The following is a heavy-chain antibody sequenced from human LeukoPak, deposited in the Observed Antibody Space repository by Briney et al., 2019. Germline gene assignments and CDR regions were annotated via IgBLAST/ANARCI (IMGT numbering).Heavy chain of an antibody. CDR2: IKQDGSEK. D-gene: IGHD3-16*01. J-gene: IGHJ6*03. Sequence: GGSLRLSCAASGFTFSSYWMSWVRQAPGKGLEWVANIKQDGSEKYYVDSVKGRFTISRDNAKNSLYLQMNSLGAEDTAVYFCARDLGPGAYYYYYMDVWGKGTTVTVSS. V-gene: IGHV3-7*01. CDR3: ARDLGPGAYYYYYMDV. CDR1: GFTFSSYW.